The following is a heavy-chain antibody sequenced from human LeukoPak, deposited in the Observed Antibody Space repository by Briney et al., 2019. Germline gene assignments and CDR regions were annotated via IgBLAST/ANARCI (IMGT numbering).Heavy chain of an antibody. V-gene: IGHV3-30-3*01. CDR1: GFPFSSYA. Sequence: GGLRLSCAASGFPFSSYAMHWVRQAPGKGLEWVAVISYDGSNKYYADSVKGRFTISRDNSKNTLYLQMNSLRAEDTAVYHCAKAAVYSVNWTPFDDWGQGTLVTVSS. CDR3: AKAAVYSVNWTPFDD. D-gene: IGHD5/OR15-5a*01. J-gene: IGHJ4*02. CDR2: ISYDGSNK.